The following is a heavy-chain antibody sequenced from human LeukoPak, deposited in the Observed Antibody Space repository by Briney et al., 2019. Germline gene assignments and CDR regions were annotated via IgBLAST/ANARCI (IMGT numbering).Heavy chain of an antibody. Sequence: PGGSLRLSCAASGFTFSSYAMSWVRQAPGKGLEWVSGISGSGGSTYYADSVKGRFTISRDNYKKTLYLQMNSLRAEDTAVYYCAKDLGGVPAATFDPWGQGTLVTVSS. J-gene: IGHJ5*02. CDR2: ISGSGGST. D-gene: IGHD2-2*01. V-gene: IGHV3-23*01. CDR1: GFTFSSYA. CDR3: AKDLGGVPAATFDP.